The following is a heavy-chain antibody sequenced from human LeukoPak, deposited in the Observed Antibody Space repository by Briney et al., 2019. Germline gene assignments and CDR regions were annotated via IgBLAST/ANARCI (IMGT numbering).Heavy chain of an antibody. Sequence: SQTLSLTCAVSGGSISSGGYSWSWIRQPPGKGLEWIGYIYHSGSTYYNPSLKSRVTISVDTSKNQFSLKLSSVTAADTAVYYCAREADRYSGSYHGGYWGQGTLVTVSS. D-gene: IGHD1-26*01. CDR1: GGSISSGGYS. J-gene: IGHJ4*02. CDR3: AREADRYSGSYHGGY. CDR2: IYHSGST. V-gene: IGHV4-30-2*01.